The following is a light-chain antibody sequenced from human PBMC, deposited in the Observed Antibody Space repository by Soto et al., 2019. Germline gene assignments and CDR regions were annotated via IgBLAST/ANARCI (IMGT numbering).Light chain of an antibody. CDR1: SSNIGGNT. Sequence: QSVLTQSPSASGTPGQRVTISCSEGSSNIGGNTVNWYQQLPGTAPKLLIYSNNQRPSGVPDRFSGSKSGTSASLAISGLQSEDEADYYCAAWDDSLNGYVFGTGTKVTV. CDR2: SNN. CDR3: AAWDDSLNGYV. V-gene: IGLV1-44*01. J-gene: IGLJ1*01.